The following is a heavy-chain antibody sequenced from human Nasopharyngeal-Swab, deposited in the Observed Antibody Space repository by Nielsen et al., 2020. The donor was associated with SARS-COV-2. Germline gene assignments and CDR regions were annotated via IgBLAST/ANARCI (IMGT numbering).Heavy chain of an antibody. Sequence: VRQAPGKGLGWVAVISYDGSNKYYADSVKGRFTISRDNSKNTLYLQMNSLRAEDTAVYYCAKGNMAVAFDYWGQGTLVTVSS. V-gene: IGHV3-30*18. J-gene: IGHJ4*02. D-gene: IGHD6-19*01. CDR2: ISYDGSNK. CDR3: AKGNMAVAFDY.